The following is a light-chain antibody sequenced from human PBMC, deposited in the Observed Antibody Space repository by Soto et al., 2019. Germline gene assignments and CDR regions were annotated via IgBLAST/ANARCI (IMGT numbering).Light chain of an antibody. V-gene: IGKV1-39*01. CDR2: GAS. J-gene: IGKJ2*01. CDR1: QSISNY. Sequence: DIQMTHSPPSLSASVGARVTITCRATQSISNYLNWYQQKPGKAPKLLIYGASSLESGVPSRFSGSAYGADFPRPIARLQPEDFGTYSCQQSDSNPYTFGQGTKLEIK. CDR3: QQSDSNPYT.